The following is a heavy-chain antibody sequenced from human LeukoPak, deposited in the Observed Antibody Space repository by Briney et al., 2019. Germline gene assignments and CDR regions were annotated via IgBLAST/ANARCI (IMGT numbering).Heavy chain of an antibody. J-gene: IGHJ3*02. CDR2: IYHSGST. V-gene: IGHV4-4*02. CDR1: GGSISSSNW. D-gene: IGHD1-26*01. Sequence: NASETLSLTCAVSGGSISSSNWWSWVRQPPGKGLEWIGEIYHSGSTNYNPSLKSRVTISVDKSKNQFSLKLSSVTAADTAVYYCARHREIQYSGSPGEIWGQGTMVTVSS. CDR3: ARHREIQYSGSPGEI.